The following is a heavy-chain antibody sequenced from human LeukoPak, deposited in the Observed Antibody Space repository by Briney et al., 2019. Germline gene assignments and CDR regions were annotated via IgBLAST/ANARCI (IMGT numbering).Heavy chain of an antibody. D-gene: IGHD3-3*01. CDR2: MSYDEKK. CDR1: GFTFSSYG. CDR3: AKSITIFGVGPDAFDI. V-gene: IGHV3-30*18. Sequence: GGSLRLSCAASGFTFSSYGMHWVRQAPGKGLEWVATMSYDEKKYHADSVKGRFTISRDNSKSTLYLQMNGLRAEDTAVYYCAKSITIFGVGPDAFDIWGQGTMVTVSS. J-gene: IGHJ3*02.